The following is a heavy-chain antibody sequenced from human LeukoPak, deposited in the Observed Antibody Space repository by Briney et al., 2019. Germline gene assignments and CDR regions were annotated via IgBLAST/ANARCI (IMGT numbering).Heavy chain of an antibody. CDR3: AGLDHYGDYYYGMDV. CDR2: IYYSGST. J-gene: IGHJ6*02. Sequence: KPSETLSLTCTVSSGSISSGGNYWSWIRQHPGKGLEWIGYIYYSGSTYYNPSLKSRVTISVDTSKNQFSLKLSSVTAADTAVFLCAGLDHYGDYYYGMDVWGQGTTVTVSS. D-gene: IGHD4-17*01. CDR1: SGSISSGGNY. V-gene: IGHV4-31*03.